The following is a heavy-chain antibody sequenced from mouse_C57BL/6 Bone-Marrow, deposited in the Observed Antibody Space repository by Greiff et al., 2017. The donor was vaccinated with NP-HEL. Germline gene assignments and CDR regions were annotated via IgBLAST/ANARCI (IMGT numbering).Heavy chain of an antibody. CDR3: VRPVYYYDAMDY. D-gene: IGHD1-1*01. CDR2: IRSKSNNYAT. Sequence: EVMLVESGGGLVQPKGSLKLSCAASGFSFNTYAMNWVRQAPGKGLEWVARIRSKSNNYATYYADSVKDRFTISRDDSESMLYLQMNNLKTEDTAMYYCVRPVYYYDAMDYWGQGTSVTVSS. J-gene: IGHJ4*01. CDR1: GFSFNTYA. V-gene: IGHV10-1*01.